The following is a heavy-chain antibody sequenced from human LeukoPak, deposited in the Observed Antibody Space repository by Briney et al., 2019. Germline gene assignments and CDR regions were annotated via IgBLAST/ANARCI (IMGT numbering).Heavy chain of an antibody. CDR3: ARDLRYSSGWVGYDY. D-gene: IGHD6-19*01. J-gene: IGHJ4*02. V-gene: IGHV1-2*02. Sequence: GASVKLSCKASGYTFTGYYMHWVRQAPGQGLEWMGWNNANTGDTNCSQKFQGRVTMTRDTSIRTAYMELSRLTSDDTAVYYCARDLRYSSGWVGYDYWGQGTLVTVSS. CDR1: GYTFTGYY. CDR2: NNANTGDT.